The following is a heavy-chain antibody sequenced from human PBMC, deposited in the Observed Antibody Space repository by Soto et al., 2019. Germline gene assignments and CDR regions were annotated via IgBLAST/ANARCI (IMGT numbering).Heavy chain of an antibody. V-gene: IGHV3-48*03. D-gene: IGHD2-2*01. J-gene: IGHJ4*02. CDR2: ISSSGYTV. CDR1: RFTFSTYE. CDR3: VRYCSTTLCNGVATRTFDY. Sequence: PVGSLRLSCAASRFTFSTYEMNWVRQAPGKGLEWVSYISSSGYTVYYADSVKGRFTISRDNTRNSLYLQMNSLRDEDTALYYCVRYCSTTLCNGVATRTFDYWGQGTLVPVS.